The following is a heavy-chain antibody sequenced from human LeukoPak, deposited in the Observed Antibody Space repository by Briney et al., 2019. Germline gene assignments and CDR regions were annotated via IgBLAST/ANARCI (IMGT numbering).Heavy chain of an antibody. D-gene: IGHD1-1*01. V-gene: IGHV3-33*06. CDR1: GFTFSTYG. CDR3: AKDGLERHKGFVVPAFDP. CDR2: IWYDGENK. J-gene: IGHJ5*02. Sequence: PGRSLRLSCAASGFTFSTYGMHWVRQAPGKGLEWVAVIWYDGENKYYVDSVKGRFTISRDNTKKTLYLQMDSLRAEDTAVYHCAKDGLERHKGFVVPAFDPRGQGTLVTVSS.